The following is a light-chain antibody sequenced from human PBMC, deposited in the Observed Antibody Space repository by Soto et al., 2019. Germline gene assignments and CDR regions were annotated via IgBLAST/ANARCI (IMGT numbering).Light chain of an antibody. CDR3: SSYTSSSTRV. J-gene: IGLJ1*01. CDR1: SSDVGGYNS. CDR2: EVN. Sequence: QSALTQPASVSGSPGQSITISCTGTSSDVGGYNSVSWYQQHPGKAPKVMIYEVNYRPSGVSDRFSGFKSGNTASLTISGLQAEDEADYYCSSYTSSSTRVFGTGTKLTVL. V-gene: IGLV2-14*01.